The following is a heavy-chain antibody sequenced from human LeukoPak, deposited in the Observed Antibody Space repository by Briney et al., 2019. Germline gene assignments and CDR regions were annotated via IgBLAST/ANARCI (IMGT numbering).Heavy chain of an antibody. CDR2: IFGSGGT. V-gene: IGHV4-4*09. CDR3: ARNVGWYTHDS. J-gene: IGHJ4*02. D-gene: IGHD6-19*01. CDR1: GDSLSRHF. Sequence: SETLSLTCSVSGDSLSRHFWSWIRQPPGKGLEWIGFIFGSGGTNYDPSLRSRVTISEDTSKSLFYLKLTSVTAADTAVYYCARNVGWYTHDSWGQGTLVTVSS.